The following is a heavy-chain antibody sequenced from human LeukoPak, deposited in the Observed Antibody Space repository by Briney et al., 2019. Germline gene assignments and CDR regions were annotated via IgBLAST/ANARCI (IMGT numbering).Heavy chain of an antibody. D-gene: IGHD2-21*01. J-gene: IGHJ3*02. CDR3: ASLRSYSDAFDI. Sequence: GESQKISCQGSGYTFTSYWIAWVRQMPGEGLEWMGIIYPGDSDTRYSPSFQGQATISADKSISTAFLQWGSLKASDSAMYYCASLRSYSDAFDIWGQETMVTVSS. CDR1: GYTFTSYW. V-gene: IGHV5-51*01. CDR2: IYPGDSDT.